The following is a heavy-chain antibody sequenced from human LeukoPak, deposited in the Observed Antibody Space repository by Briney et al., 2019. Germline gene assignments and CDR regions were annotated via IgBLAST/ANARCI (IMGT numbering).Heavy chain of an antibody. Sequence: SGGSLRLSCVASGFTFSSYDMHWVRQATGKGLEWVSAIGTAGDTYYPGSVKGRFTISRENAKNSLYLQMNSLRAGDTAVYYCARDIGGYYDRWGQGTLVTVSS. CDR1: GFTFSSYD. CDR2: IGTAGDT. CDR3: ARDIGGYYDR. J-gene: IGHJ5*02. D-gene: IGHD3-22*01. V-gene: IGHV3-13*01.